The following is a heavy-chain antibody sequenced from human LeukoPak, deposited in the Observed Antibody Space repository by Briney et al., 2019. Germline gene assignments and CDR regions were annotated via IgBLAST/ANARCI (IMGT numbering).Heavy chain of an antibody. J-gene: IGHJ4*02. CDR3: AKLFESGTYNNFFHY. V-gene: IGHV3-53*01. Sequence: GGSLRLSCAASGFTVSSNYMSWVRQAPGKGLEWVSAITATSSSTHDADSVQGRFTISRDNSKNTLYLQMNSLRPEDTAIYYCAKLFESGTYNNFFHYWGQGTLVTVFS. CDR2: TATSSST. CDR1: GFTVSSNY. D-gene: IGHD3-10*01.